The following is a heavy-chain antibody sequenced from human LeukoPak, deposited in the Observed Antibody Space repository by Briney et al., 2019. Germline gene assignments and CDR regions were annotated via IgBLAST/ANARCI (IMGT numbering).Heavy chain of an antibody. D-gene: IGHD1-1*01. V-gene: IGHV1-2*02. J-gene: IGHJ4*02. CDR2: INPNSGGT. CDR3: ARVQLERGPLGY. Sequence: ASVKVSCKASGYTFTDYYMHWVRQAPGQGLEWMGWINPNSGGTNYAQKFQGRVTMTRDTSISTAYMELSRLRSDDTAVYYCARVQLERGPLGYWGQGTLVTVSS. CDR1: GYTFTDYY.